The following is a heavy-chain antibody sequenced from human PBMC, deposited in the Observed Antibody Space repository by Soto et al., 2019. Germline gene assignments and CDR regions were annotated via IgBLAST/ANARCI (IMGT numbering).Heavy chain of an antibody. D-gene: IGHD2-21*01. V-gene: IGHV4-4*07. Sequence: PSETLSLTCNVSDDSLSTYYWSWIRQPAGKGLEWIGRIYASGSTNYNPSLKGRVSMSVDTSKKQFSLKMMSVTAADTAMYYCARSAIPRGGWFRPWGQGVLVTSPQ. J-gene: IGHJ5*02. CDR1: DDSLSTYY. CDR2: IYASGST. CDR3: ARSAIPRGGWFRP.